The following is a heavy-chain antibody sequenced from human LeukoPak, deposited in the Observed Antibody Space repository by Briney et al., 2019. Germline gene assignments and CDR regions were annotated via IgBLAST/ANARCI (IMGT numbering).Heavy chain of an antibody. CDR1: GFTFSSYS. Sequence: GASLILSCAASGFTFSSYSMNWVRQAPGKGLEWVSSISSSSSYIYYAASVKGRFTISRDNAKNSLYLQMNSLRAEDTAVYYCARVSVTYDPWGQGTLVTVSS. J-gene: IGHJ5*02. V-gene: IGHV3-21*01. D-gene: IGHD1-26*01. CDR3: ARVSVTYDP. CDR2: ISSSSSYI.